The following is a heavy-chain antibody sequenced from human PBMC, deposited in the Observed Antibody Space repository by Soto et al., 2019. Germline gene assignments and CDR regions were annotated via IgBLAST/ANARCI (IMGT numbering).Heavy chain of an antibody. V-gene: IGHV3-23*01. J-gene: IGHJ6*02. CDR2: ISGSRIST. CDR3: VKPPVITASYYYYDMDV. CDR1: GFTFSTYP. Sequence: PGGSLRLSCAASGFTFSTYPMSWVRQAPGKGLEWVSGISGSRISTYYTDSVKGRFTISRDNSKNTVFLQMNSLRDEDTAVYYCVKPPVITASYYYYDMDVWGQGTTVTVSS. D-gene: IGHD4-4*01.